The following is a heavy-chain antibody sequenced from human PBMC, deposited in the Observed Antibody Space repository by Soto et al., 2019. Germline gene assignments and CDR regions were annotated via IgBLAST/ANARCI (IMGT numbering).Heavy chain of an antibody. Sequence: QVQLVQSGAEVKKPGSSVKVSCKASGGTFSSYTISWVRQAPGQGLEWMGRIIPILGIANYAQKFQGRVTITADKSTSTAYKELSSLRSEDTAVYYCARSDSSSSGAFDIWGQGTMVTVSS. CDR1: GGTFSSYT. D-gene: IGHD6-13*01. V-gene: IGHV1-69*02. CDR2: IIPILGIA. J-gene: IGHJ3*02. CDR3: ARSDSSSSGAFDI.